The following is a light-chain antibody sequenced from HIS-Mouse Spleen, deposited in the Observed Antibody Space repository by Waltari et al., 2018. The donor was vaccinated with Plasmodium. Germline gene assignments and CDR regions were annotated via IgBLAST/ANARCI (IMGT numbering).Light chain of an antibody. Sequence: AIQLTQSPSSLSASVGDRVTITCRASQGISSALAWYQQKPGKAPKLLIYDASSSESGVPARFGGSGSGTDFTLTISSLQPEDFATYYCQQFNSYPQGTFGQGTRLEIK. CDR1: QGISSA. J-gene: IGKJ5*01. CDR3: QQFNSYPQGT. CDR2: DAS. V-gene: IGKV1-13*02.